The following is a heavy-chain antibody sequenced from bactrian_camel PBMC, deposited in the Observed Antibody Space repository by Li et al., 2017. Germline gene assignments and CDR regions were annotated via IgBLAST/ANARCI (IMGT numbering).Heavy chain of an antibody. CDR1: GYRYHTDC. CDR2: ISEGGGAT. Sequence: VQLVESGGGSVQAGGSLTLSCEAPGYRYHTDCIGWFRQVPGQEREGLAAISEGGGATVYADSVKGRFIISKDNDKNILHLQMDSLKPDDTAMYYCAADRRVWVRCSSPGATIAVGDFGYWGQGTQVTVS. V-gene: IGHV3S31*01. J-gene: IGHJ6*01. CDR3: AADRRVWVRCSSPGATIAVGDFGY. D-gene: IGHD1*01.